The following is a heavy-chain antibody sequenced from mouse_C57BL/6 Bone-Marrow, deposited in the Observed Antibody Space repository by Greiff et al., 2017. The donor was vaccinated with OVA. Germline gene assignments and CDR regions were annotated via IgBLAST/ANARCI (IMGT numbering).Heavy chain of an antibody. D-gene: IGHD1-1*01. J-gene: IGHJ3*01. CDR3: ARTPYYYGSRAWFAY. Sequence: QVQLQQPGAELVKPGASVKMSCKASGYTFTSYWITWVKQRPGQGLEWIGDIYPGSGSTNYNEKFKSKATLTVDTSSSTAYMQLSSLTSEDSAVYYCARTPYYYGSRAWFAYWGQGTLVTVSA. CDR1: GYTFTSYW. V-gene: IGHV1-55*01. CDR2: IYPGSGST.